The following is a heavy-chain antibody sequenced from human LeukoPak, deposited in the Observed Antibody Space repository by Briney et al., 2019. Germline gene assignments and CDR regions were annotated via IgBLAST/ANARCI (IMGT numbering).Heavy chain of an antibody. Sequence: GASVKVSCKASGYSFTSYALHWVRQAPGQRLEWMGWTNGATGNARFSQDFQGRLTITIDTSASTSYMELSSLRSEDTAVYYCARSPGGNARTWLDYWGQGTLVTVSS. D-gene: IGHD4-23*01. CDR3: ARSPGGNARTWLDY. CDR2: TNGATGNA. J-gene: IGHJ4*02. CDR1: GYSFTSYA. V-gene: IGHV1-3*02.